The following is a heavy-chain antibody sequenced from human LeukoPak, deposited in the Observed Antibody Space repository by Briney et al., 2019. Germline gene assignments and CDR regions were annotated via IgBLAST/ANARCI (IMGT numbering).Heavy chain of an antibody. CDR2: ISYDGSNK. CDR1: GFTFSSYG. CDR3: ARSYCSGGSCFAFDI. D-gene: IGHD2-15*01. Sequence: GRSLRLSCAASGFTFSSYGMHWVRQAPGKGLEWVAVISYDGSNKYYADSVKGRFTISRDNSNNTLYLQMNSLRAEDTAVYYCARSYCSGGSCFAFDIWGQGTMVTVSS. J-gene: IGHJ3*02. V-gene: IGHV3-30*03.